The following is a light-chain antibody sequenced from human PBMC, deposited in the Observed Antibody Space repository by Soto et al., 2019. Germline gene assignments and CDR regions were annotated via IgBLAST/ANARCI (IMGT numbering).Light chain of an antibody. J-gene: IGKJ1*01. CDR3: QQYGSSPGT. CDR1: QSVSSSY. V-gene: IGKV3-20*01. Sequence: EIVLTQSPGTLSLSPGERATLSCRASQSVSSSYLAWYQQKPGQAPRLLIYGASSRATGIPDRFSGSGSGTIVTLTISRLEPEDFPVYYCQQYGSSPGTFGQGTKVEIK. CDR2: GAS.